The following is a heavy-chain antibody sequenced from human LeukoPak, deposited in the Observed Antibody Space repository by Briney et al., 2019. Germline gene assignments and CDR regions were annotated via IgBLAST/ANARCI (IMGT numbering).Heavy chain of an antibody. CDR1: GGSVSSGSYS. J-gene: IGHJ4*02. V-gene: IGHV4-30-2*01. CDR2: IYHSGST. Sequence: SETLSLTCAVSGGSVSSGSYSWSWIRQPPGKGLEWIGYIYHSGSTTYNPSLKSRVTMSLDRSKNQVSLKLSSVAAADTAVYYCAGDYGASYRFDYWGQGTLVTAFS. CDR3: AGDYGASYRFDY. D-gene: IGHD3-16*01.